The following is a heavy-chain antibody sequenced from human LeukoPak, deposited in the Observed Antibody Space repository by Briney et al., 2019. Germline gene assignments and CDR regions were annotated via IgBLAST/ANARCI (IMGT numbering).Heavy chain of an antibody. CDR1: GFILSNYW. CDR2: INNDGSST. D-gene: IGHD2-8*02. CDR3: ARDGISCTGGHCYFAS. Sequence: GGSLRLSCAASGFILSNYWMHWVRQAPGKGVVWVSRINNDGSSTTYADSVKGRFTISRDNARNTLYLQMNGLRAEDTAVYYCARDGISCTGGHCYFASWGQGTLVTVSS. V-gene: IGHV3-74*01. J-gene: IGHJ4*02.